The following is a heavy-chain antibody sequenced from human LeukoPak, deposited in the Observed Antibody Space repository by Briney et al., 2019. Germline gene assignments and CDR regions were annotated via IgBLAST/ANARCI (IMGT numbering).Heavy chain of an antibody. CDR2: INHSGST. D-gene: IGHD1-26*01. CDR1: GDSITSGSYY. CDR3: ARGRAHSGSYWGLGY. V-gene: IGHV4-39*07. Sequence: SQTLSLTCTVSGDSITSGSYYWSWIRQPPGKGLEWIGEINHSGSTNYNPSLKSRVTISVDTSKNQFSLKLSSVTAADTAVYYCARGRAHSGSYWGLGYWGQGTLVTVSS. J-gene: IGHJ4*02.